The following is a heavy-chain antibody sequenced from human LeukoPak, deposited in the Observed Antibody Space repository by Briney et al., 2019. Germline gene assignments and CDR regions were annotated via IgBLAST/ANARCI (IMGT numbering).Heavy chain of an antibody. CDR1: GFTFSSYW. J-gene: IGHJ4*02. Sequence: PGGSLRLSCAASGFTFSSYWMSWVRQAPGKGLEWVANIKQDGSEKYYVDSVKGRFTISRDNAKNSLYLQMNSLRAEDTAAYYCAKSRIQLWLNYWGQGTLVTVSS. D-gene: IGHD5-18*01. V-gene: IGHV3-7*03. CDR3: AKSRIQLWLNY. CDR2: IKQDGSEK.